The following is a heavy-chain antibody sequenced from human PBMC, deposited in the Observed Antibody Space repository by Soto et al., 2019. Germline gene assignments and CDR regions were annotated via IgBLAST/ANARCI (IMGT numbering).Heavy chain of an antibody. V-gene: IGHV4-39*01. J-gene: IGHJ4*02. CDR2: IYYSGST. CDR1: GGSISSSSYY. CDR3: ASTGGPNYYGSGSSTFDY. D-gene: IGHD3-10*01. Sequence: QLQLQESGPGLVKPSETLSLTCTVSGGSISSSSYYWGWIRQPPGKGLEWIGRIYYSGSTYYNPSLKSRVPISVDTSKNQFSLNLSSVTAADTAVYYWASTGGPNYYGSGSSTFDYWGQGTLVTVSS.